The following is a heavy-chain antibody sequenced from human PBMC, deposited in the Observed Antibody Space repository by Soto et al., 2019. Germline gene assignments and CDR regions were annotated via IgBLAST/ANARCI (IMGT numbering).Heavy chain of an antibody. J-gene: IGHJ1*01. CDR2: IIPVFGRP. Sequence: SLKVSCKASGGSFSSFGISWVRQAPGQGLEWMGGIIPVFGRPNYAQRFRGRLTITADESTNTVYLELIDLRSEDTAVYYCAREGSGYNLWGQGTQVTVSS. D-gene: IGHD5-12*01. CDR1: GGSFSSFG. CDR3: AREGSGYNL. V-gene: IGHV1-69*13.